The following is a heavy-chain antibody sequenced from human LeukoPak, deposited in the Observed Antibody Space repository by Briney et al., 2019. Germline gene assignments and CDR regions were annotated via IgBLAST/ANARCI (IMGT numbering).Heavy chain of an antibody. J-gene: IGHJ6*03. CDR3: ARVAGIYYYYMDV. CDR2: INHSGST. CDR1: GGSISSGSYY. D-gene: IGHD6-19*01. V-gene: IGHV4-39*07. Sequence: SETLSLTCTLSGGSISSGSYYWSWIRQPPGTGLEWIGEINHSGSTNYNPSLKSRVTISVDTSKNQFSLKLSSVTAADTAVYYCARVAGIYYYYMDVWGKGTTVTVSS.